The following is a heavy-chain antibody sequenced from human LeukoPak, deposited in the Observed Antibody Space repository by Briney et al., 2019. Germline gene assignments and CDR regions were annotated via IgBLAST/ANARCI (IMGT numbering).Heavy chain of an antibody. V-gene: IGHV3-30-3*01. CDR3: ARGAPERISSSTNYYFDY. J-gene: IGHJ4*02. Sequence: GGSLRLSCAASGFTFSSYAMYWVRQAPGKGLEWVAVISYDGNNKYYADSVKGRFTISRDDPKNTLSLQMNSLRAEDTAVYYCARGAPERISSSTNYYFDYWGQGTLVTVSS. CDR2: ISYDGNNK. D-gene: IGHD6-6*01. CDR1: GFTFSSYA.